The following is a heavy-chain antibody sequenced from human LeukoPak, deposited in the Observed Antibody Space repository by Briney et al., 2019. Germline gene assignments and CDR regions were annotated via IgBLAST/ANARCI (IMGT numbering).Heavy chain of an antibody. CDR1: GGTFSGYA. CDR3: AGGNYDSSCYDY. Sequence: GASVKVSCKASGGTFSGYAISWVRQAPGQGLEWMGRIIPILGIANYAQKFQGRVTITADKSTSTAYVEPSSLRSEDTAVYYCAGGNYDSSCYDYWGQGTLVTVSS. J-gene: IGHJ4*02. V-gene: IGHV1-69*04. CDR2: IIPILGIA. D-gene: IGHD3-22*01.